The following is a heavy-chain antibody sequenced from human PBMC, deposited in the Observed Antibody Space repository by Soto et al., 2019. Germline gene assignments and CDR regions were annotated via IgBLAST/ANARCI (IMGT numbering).Heavy chain of an antibody. CDR3: AKSRKGSYGSKCDY. Sequence: GGSLRLSCAASGFTFSSYGMSWVRQAPGKGLEWVSAISDSGDSTYYADSVKGRFTISRDNSRNTLYMQMNSLRAEDTAVYFCAKSRKGSYGSKCDYWGQGTLVTVYS. V-gene: IGHV3-23*01. D-gene: IGHD5-18*01. CDR1: GFTFSSYG. CDR2: ISDSGDST. J-gene: IGHJ4*02.